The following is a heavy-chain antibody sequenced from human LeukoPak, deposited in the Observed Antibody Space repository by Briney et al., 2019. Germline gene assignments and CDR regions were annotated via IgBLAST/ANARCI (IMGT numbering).Heavy chain of an antibody. CDR2: INPSGGST. V-gene: IGHV1-46*01. D-gene: IGHD6-6*01. J-gene: IGHJ6*03. CDR1: GYTFTSYY. CDR3: AREYSSSSGGYYYYYYMDV. Sequence: GASVKVSCKASGYTFTSYYMHWVRQAPGQGLEWMGIINPSGGSTSYAQKFQGRVTMTRDTSASTVYMELSSLRSDDTAVYYCAREYSSSSGGYYYYYYMDVWGKGTTVTVSS.